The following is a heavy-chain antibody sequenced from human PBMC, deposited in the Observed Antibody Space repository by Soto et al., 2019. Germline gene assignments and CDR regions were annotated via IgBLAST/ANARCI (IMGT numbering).Heavy chain of an antibody. CDR3: ARESEDLTSNFDY. J-gene: IGHJ4*02. CDR2: ISSTTNYI. Sequence: EVQLVESGGGLVKPGGSLRLSCAASGFTFTRYSMNWVRQAPGKGLEWVSYISSTTNYIYYGDSMKGRITISRDNVKKLVYLEMNSLRAEDTAVNCCARESEDLTSNFDYWSQVTLVTVSS. CDR1: GFTFTRYS. V-gene: IGHV3-21*01.